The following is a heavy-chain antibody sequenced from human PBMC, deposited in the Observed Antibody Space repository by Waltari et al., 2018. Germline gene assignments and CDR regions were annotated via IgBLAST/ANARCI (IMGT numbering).Heavy chain of an antibody. D-gene: IGHD3-3*01. CDR3: AREVRVWSGYYYYYYMDV. J-gene: IGHJ6*03. CDR1: GGSISSYY. Sequence: QVQLQESGPGLVKPSETLSLTCTFSGGSISSYYWSWIRQPAGKGLEWIGRIYTSGSTNYNPSLKSRVTMSVDTSKNQFSLKLSSVTAADTAVYYCAREVRVWSGYYYYYYMDVWGKGTTVTISS. V-gene: IGHV4-4*07. CDR2: IYTSGST.